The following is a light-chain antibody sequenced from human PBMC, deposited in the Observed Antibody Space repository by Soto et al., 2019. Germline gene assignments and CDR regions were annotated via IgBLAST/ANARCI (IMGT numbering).Light chain of an antibody. J-gene: IGKJ1*01. CDR1: QSVYSNY. CDR3: QQYGSPPLA. Sequence: VLTQSPGTLSLSPGERATLSCRSSQSVYSNYLAWYQEKPGQAPRLLIYGATSRATGTPDRFSGSGSGTDFTLTISRLEPEDFAVYYCQQYGSPPLAFGQGTKVDIK. CDR2: GAT. V-gene: IGKV3-20*01.